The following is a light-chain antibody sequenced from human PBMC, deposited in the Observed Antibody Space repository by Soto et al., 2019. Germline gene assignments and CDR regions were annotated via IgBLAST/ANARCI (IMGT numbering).Light chain of an antibody. J-gene: IGKJ1*01. CDR3: QHHYTTPPTWT. V-gene: IGKV4-1*01. Sequence: DIVLTQSPESLAVSLGEGATINCKSSPSVFYSSNNKNYLAWYQQKPGQPPKLLIYWASTRESGVPDRFSGSGSGTDFTLTISSLQAEDVAVYYCQHHYTTPPTWTFGQGTKVDIK. CDR1: PSVFYSSNNKNY. CDR2: WAS.